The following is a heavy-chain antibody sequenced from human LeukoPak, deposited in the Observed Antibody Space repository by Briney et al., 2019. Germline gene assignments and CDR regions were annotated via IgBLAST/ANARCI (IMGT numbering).Heavy chain of an antibody. D-gene: IGHD4-17*01. J-gene: IGHJ4*02. CDR1: GDSMSGYY. CDR3: ATLYGYYFDY. Sequence: SETLSLTCSVSGDSMSGYYWTWIRQPPGKGLEWIGYIYYSGSTNYNPSLKSRVTISVDTSKNQFSLKLSSVTAADTAVYYCATLYGYYFDYWGQGTLVTVSS. V-gene: IGHV4-59*01. CDR2: IYYSGST.